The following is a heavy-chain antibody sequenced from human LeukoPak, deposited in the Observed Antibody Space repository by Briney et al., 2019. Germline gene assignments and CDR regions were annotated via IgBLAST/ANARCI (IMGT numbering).Heavy chain of an antibody. CDR2: VKPDGSEK. CDR1: GFTSSSYW. Sequence: GGSLRLSCAASGFTSSSYWMTWVRQAPGKGLEWVANVKPDGSEKYYVDSVKGRFTISRDNAKNSLYLQMNSLRAEDTAVYYCARLGDGYWGQGTLVTVSS. CDR3: ARLGDGY. V-gene: IGHV3-7*05. J-gene: IGHJ4*02. D-gene: IGHD5-24*01.